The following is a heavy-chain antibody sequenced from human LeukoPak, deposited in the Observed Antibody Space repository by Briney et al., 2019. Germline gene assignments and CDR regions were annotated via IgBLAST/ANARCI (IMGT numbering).Heavy chain of an antibody. CDR1: GGSMSTYY. CDR2: IYYDGTN. Sequence: SETLSLTCTVSGGSMSTYYWSWVRQPPGRGLEWIGYIYYDGTNHYNPSLKTRVTTSIDTSKKHFSLKLTSVTAADTAVYYCARVKDDNNYDRAFDIWGQGTMVTVSS. J-gene: IGHJ3*02. D-gene: IGHD5-24*01. V-gene: IGHV4-59*01. CDR3: ARVKDDNNYDRAFDI.